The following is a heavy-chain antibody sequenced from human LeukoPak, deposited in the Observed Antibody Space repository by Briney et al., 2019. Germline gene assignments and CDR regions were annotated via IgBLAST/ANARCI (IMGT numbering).Heavy chain of an antibody. CDR2: IKQDGSEK. Sequence: PGGSLRLSCAASGFTFSSHAMSWVRQAPGKGLEWVANIKQDGSEKYYVDSVKGRFTISRDNAKNSLYLQMNSLRAEDTAVYYCARDGPTGGAFDIWGQGTMVTVSS. V-gene: IGHV3-7*01. J-gene: IGHJ3*02. D-gene: IGHD2-15*01. CDR3: ARDGPTGGAFDI. CDR1: GFTFSSHA.